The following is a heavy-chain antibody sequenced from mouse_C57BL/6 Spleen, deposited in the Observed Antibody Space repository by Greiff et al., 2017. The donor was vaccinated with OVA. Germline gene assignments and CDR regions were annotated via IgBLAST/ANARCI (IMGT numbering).Heavy chain of an antibody. CDR3: ARDSLYYYGSIYCFDD. V-gene: IGHV1-22*01. Sequence: EVQLQQSGPELVKPGASVKMSCKASGYTFTDYNMHWVKQSHGKSLEWIGYINPNNGGTSYNQKFKGKATLTVNKSSSTAYMELRSLTSEDSAVYYCARDSLYYYGSIYCFDDWGQGTTLTVSS. J-gene: IGHJ2*01. D-gene: IGHD1-1*01. CDR1: GYTFTDYN. CDR2: INPNNGGT.